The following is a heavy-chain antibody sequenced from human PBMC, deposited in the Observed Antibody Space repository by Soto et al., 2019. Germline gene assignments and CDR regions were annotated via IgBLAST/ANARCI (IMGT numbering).Heavy chain of an antibody. D-gene: IGHD3-10*01. CDR2: FSTYTGNT. CDR1: GYTFTNYD. CDR3: ARGYYYGSGRPPPGGMDV. V-gene: IGHV1-18*01. Sequence: QVHLVQSGAEVKKPGASVKVSCKASGYTFTNYDINWVRQAPGQGLEWMGWFSTYTGNTNDEQKHQGRVTMTTDTSTSTAYMGRRGLRTDDTAVYYCARGYYYGSGRPPPGGMDVWGQGTTVTVSS. J-gene: IGHJ6*02.